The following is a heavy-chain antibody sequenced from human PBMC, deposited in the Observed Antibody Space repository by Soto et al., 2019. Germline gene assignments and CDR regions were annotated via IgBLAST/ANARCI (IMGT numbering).Heavy chain of an antibody. CDR3: ARADLIAARPYYFDY. CDR1: GGSISSGGYY. D-gene: IGHD6-6*01. J-gene: IGHJ4*02. CDR2: IYYSGST. Sequence: QVQLQESGPGLVKPSQTLSLTCTVSGGSISSGGYYWSWIRQHPGKGLEWIGYIYYSGSTYYDPSLKSRVTISVDTSKNQFSLKLSSVTAADTAVYYCARADLIAARPYYFDYWGQGTLVTVSS. V-gene: IGHV4-31*03.